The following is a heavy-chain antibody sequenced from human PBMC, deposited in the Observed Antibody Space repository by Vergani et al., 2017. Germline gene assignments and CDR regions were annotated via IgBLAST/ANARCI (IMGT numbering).Heavy chain of an antibody. Sequence: QVQLQQWGAGLLKPSETLSLTCAVYGGSFSGYYWSWIRQPPGKGLEWIGEINHSGSTNYNPSLKSRVTISVDTSKNQFSLKLSSVTAADTAVYYCARYSNYVYYYYYMDVWGKGTTVTVSS. D-gene: IGHD4-11*01. CDR2: INHSGST. CDR1: GGSFSGYY. V-gene: IGHV4-34*01. J-gene: IGHJ6*03. CDR3: ARYSNYVYYYYYMDV.